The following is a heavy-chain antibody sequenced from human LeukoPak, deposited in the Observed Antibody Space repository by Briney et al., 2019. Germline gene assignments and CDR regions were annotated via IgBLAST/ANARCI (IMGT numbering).Heavy chain of an antibody. CDR1: GFTFSSYW. D-gene: IGHD6-6*01. CDR3: ARYAGWQYQISSSSLDY. V-gene: IGHV3-7*01. CDR2: IKQDGSVK. Sequence: GGSLRLSCAASGFTFSSYWMSWVRQAPGKGLEWVANIKQDGSVKNYVDSVKGRLTISRDNARNSLYPQMNSLRVEDTAVYYCARYAGWQYQISSSSLDYWGQGTLVTVSS. J-gene: IGHJ4*02.